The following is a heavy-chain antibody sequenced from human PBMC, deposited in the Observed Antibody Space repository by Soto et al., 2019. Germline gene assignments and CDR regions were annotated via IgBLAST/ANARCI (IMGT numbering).Heavy chain of an antibody. D-gene: IGHD3-3*01. CDR3: ARVLFGRGNWFDP. V-gene: IGHV4-39*07. Sequence: SETLSLTCTVSGGSISSGPYSWGWIRQPPGKGLEWIGTFYHSGSTHHNPSLESRVTISVDTSKNQFSLKLSSVTAADTAVYYCARVLFGRGNWFDPWGQGTLVTVSS. CDR1: GGSISSGPYS. CDR2: FYHSGST. J-gene: IGHJ5*02.